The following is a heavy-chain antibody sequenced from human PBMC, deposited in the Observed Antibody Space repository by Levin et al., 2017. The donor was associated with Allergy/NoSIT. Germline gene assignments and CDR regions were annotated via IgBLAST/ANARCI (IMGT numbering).Heavy chain of an antibody. J-gene: IGHJ3*02. CDR3: AKDMAESGWVFAFDI. CDR2: ISWNSGSI. D-gene: IGHD6-19*01. Sequence: GGSLRLSCAASGFTFDDYAMHWVRQAPGKGLEWVSGISWNSGSIGYADSVKGRFTISRDNAKNSLYLQMNSLRAEDTALYYCAKDMAESGWVFAFDIWGQGTMVTVSS. V-gene: IGHV3-9*01. CDR1: GFTFDDYA.